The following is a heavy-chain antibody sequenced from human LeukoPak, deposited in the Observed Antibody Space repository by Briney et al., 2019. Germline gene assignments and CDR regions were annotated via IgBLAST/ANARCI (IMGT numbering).Heavy chain of an antibody. Sequence: SETLSLTCTVSGGSISSYYWSWIRQPPGKGPEWIGYIYYSGSTNYNPSLKSRVTISVDTSKNQFSLKLSSVTAADTAVYYCARGGYDFWSGLVDYWGRGTLVTVSS. V-gene: IGHV4-59*01. CDR1: GGSISSYY. J-gene: IGHJ4*02. CDR3: ARGGYDFWSGLVDY. D-gene: IGHD3-3*01. CDR2: IYYSGST.